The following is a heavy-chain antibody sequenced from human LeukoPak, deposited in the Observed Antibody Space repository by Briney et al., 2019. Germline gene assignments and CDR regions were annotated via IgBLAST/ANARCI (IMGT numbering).Heavy chain of an antibody. CDR3: ARITYCSSTSCYAYYFDY. CDR2: IYYSGST. CDR1: GGSISSSSDY. J-gene: IGHJ4*02. V-gene: IGHV4-39*01. Sequence: PSETLSLTCAVSGGSISSSSDYWGWIRQPPGKGLEWIGSIYYSGSTYYNPSLKSRVTISVDTSKNQFSLKLSSVTAADTAVYYCARITYCSSTSCYAYYFDYWGQGTLVTVSS. D-gene: IGHD2-2*01.